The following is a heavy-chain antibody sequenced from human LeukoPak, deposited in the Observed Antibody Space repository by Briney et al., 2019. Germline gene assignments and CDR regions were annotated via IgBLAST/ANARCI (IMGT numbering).Heavy chain of an antibody. D-gene: IGHD3-16*01. CDR2: INHSGST. V-gene: IGHV4-34*01. Sequence: SETLSLTCAVYGGSFSGYYWSWICQPPGKGLEWIGEINHSGSTNYNPSLKSRVTISVDTSKNQFSLKLSSVTAADTAVYYCAGRLRLGVPDVWGRGTTVTISS. CDR1: GGSFSGYY. J-gene: IGHJ6*04. CDR3: AGRLRLGVPDV.